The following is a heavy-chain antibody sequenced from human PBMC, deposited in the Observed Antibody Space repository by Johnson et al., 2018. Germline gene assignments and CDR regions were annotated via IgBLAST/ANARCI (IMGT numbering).Heavy chain of an antibody. D-gene: IGHD2-2*01. J-gene: IGHJ6*03. CDR1: GFTFSSYS. CDR3: ARGQVAAALRHLTRGRYYYYMDV. V-gene: IGHV3-48*04. CDR2: ISSSSSII. Sequence: EVQLVESGGGLVQPGGSLRLSCAASGFTFSSYSMTWVRQAPGKGLEWLSYISSSSSIIYYADSVKGRFTISRDNANNSLYLQMNSLRAEDTAVYYCARGQVAAALRHLTRGRYYYYMDVWGKGTTVTVSS.